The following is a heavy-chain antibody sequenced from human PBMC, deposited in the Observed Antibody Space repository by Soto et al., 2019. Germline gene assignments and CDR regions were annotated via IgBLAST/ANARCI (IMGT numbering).Heavy chain of an antibody. J-gene: IGHJ4*02. Sequence: EVQLLESGGGLVQPGGSLRLTCAASGFTFSSYGISWIRLSPGKGLEWVSVISGGGDTTYYTPSVKGRFTISRDDFRNTLYLQMNSLRTEDTAIYYWAKLRDFVVLPAGILDYWGPGTLVTVSS. CDR3: AKLRDFVVLPAGILDY. CDR2: ISGGGDTT. V-gene: IGHV3-23*01. CDR1: GFTFSSYG. D-gene: IGHD2-8*01.